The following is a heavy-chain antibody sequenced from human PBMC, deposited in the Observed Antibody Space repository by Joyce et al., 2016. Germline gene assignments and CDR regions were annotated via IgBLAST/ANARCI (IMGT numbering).Heavy chain of an antibody. CDR3: ARASLRAFDI. Sequence: EVQLVESGGGLVQPGGSLRLSCAASGFSLSSYSMSWVRQAPGKGLEWVSYTSDSPTYYADSVRGRFTISRDNAKNSLYLQMNSLRDEDTAMYYCARASLRAFDIWGQGTMVTVSS. D-gene: IGHD5/OR15-5a*01. CDR1: GFSLSSYS. V-gene: IGHV3-48*02. CDR2: TSDSPT. J-gene: IGHJ3*02.